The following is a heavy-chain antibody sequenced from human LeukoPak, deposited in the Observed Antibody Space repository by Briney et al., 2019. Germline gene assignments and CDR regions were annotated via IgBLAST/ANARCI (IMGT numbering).Heavy chain of an antibody. Sequence: PGGSLRLSCAASGFTFSSYAMHWVRQAPGKGLEWVAFIRYDGSNKYYADSVKGRFTISRDNSKNTLYLQMNSLRAEDTAVYYCAKGLVGGYSYGTYFDYWGQGTLVTVSS. CDR2: IRYDGSNK. D-gene: IGHD5-18*01. CDR3: AKGLVGGYSYGTYFDY. J-gene: IGHJ4*02. CDR1: GFTFSSYA. V-gene: IGHV3-30*02.